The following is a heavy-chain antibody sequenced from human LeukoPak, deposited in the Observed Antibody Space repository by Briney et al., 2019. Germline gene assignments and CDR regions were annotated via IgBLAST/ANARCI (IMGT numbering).Heavy chain of an antibody. CDR3: AKAGAAVTTRGYNWFDP. V-gene: IGHV3-23*01. CDR2: ISGSGGST. D-gene: IGHD4-17*01. CDR1: GFTFSNYA. J-gene: IGHJ5*02. Sequence: PTGGSLRLSCAASGFTFSNYAMSWVRQAPGKGLEWVSAISGSGGSTYYADSVKGRFTISRDNPKNTLYLQMNSLRAEDTAVYYCAKAGAAVTTRGYNWFDPWGQGTLVTVSS.